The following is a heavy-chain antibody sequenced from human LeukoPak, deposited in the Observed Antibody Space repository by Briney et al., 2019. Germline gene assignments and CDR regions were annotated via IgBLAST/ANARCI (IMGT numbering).Heavy chain of an antibody. CDR1: GFTVSSNY. D-gene: IGHD6-6*01. CDR3: ARDRGEQLVFFYYYYMDV. CDR2: IYSGGST. Sequence: GGSLRLSCAASGFTVSSNYMSWVRQAPGKGLEWVSVIYSGGSTYYADSVKGRFTISRDNSKNTLYLQMNSLRAEDTAVYYCARDRGEQLVFFYYYYMDVWGKGTTVTVSS. V-gene: IGHV3-66*02. J-gene: IGHJ6*03.